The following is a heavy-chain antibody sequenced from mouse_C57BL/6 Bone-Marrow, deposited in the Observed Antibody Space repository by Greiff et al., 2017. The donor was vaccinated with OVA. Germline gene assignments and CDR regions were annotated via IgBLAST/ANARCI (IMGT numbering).Heavy chain of an antibody. CDR3: AREGIPGYY. D-gene: IGHD5-1-1*01. Sequence: EVKLQESGPGLVKPSQSLSLTCSVTGYSITSGYYWNWIRQFPGNKLEWMGYISYDGSNNYNPSPKNRISITRDTSKNQFFLKLNSVTTEDTDTYYCAREGIPGYYWGQGTTLTVSS. V-gene: IGHV3-6*01. CDR2: ISYDGSN. J-gene: IGHJ2*01. CDR1: GYSITSGYY.